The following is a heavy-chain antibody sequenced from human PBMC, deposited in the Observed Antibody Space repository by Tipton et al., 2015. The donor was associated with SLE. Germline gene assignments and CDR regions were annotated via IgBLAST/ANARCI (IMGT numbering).Heavy chain of an antibody. D-gene: IGHD6-6*01. V-gene: IGHV3-74*01. CDR2: IKGDGSSP. CDR3: AKALDSSSSDDY. Sequence: SLRLSCAASGFAFSKFWMHWVRQAPGKGLVWVSHIKGDGSSPTYADSVKGRFTVSKDNSKNILYLQMNSLRADDTAVYYCAKALDSSSSDDYWGQGTLVTVSS. J-gene: IGHJ4*02. CDR1: GFAFSKFW.